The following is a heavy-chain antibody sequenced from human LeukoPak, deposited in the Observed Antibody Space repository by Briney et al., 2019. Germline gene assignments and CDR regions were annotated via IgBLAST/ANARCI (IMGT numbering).Heavy chain of an antibody. V-gene: IGHV3-15*01. CDR2: IKSKTDGGTT. CDR1: GFTFSSYP. J-gene: IGHJ4*02. D-gene: IGHD5-18*01. CDR3: TKDYIFERIQLWFLVY. Sequence: GGSLRLSCAASGFTFSSYPMSWVRQAPGKGLEWVGRIKSKTDGGTTDYAAPVKGRFTISRDDSKNTLYLQMNSLKTEDTAVYYCTKDYIFERIQLWFLVYWGQGTLVTVSS.